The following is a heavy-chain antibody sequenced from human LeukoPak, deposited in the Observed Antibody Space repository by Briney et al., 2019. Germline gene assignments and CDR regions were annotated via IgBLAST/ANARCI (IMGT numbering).Heavy chain of an antibody. D-gene: IGHD5-24*01. Sequence: GGSLRLSCAASGFTFSSYSMNWVRQAPGKGLEWVSSISSSSSYIYYADSVKGRFTISRDNAKNSLYLQMNSLRAEDTAFYYCAKSRDGYNYYFDYWGQGTLVTVSS. CDR3: AKSRDGYNYYFDY. V-gene: IGHV3-21*04. CDR2: ISSSSSYI. CDR1: GFTFSSYS. J-gene: IGHJ4*02.